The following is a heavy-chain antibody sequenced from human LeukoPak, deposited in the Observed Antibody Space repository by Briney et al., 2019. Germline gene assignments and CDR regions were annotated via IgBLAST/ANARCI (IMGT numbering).Heavy chain of an antibody. CDR3: AREITLSGYDWVWFDP. CDR1: GYTFTGYY. V-gene: IGHV1-69*13. D-gene: IGHD5-12*01. Sequence: GASVKVSCKASGYTFTGYYMHWVRQAPGQGLEWMGGIVPIFGTADYAQKFQGRVTITADESTSTAYMELSSLRSEDTAVYYCAREITLSGYDWVWFDPWGQGTLVTVSS. CDR2: IVPIFGTA. J-gene: IGHJ5*02.